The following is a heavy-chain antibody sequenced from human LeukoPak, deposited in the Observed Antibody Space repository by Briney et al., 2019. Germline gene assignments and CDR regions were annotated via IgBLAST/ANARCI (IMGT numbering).Heavy chain of an antibody. Sequence: GEPLKISCKGSGYIFTSHWIGWVRQMPGKGLEWMGIIYPGDSDTRYSPSSQGQVTISVDKSTSTAYLQWSSLKASDTAIYYCGRQGSIGFDFWGQGTLVTVSS. J-gene: IGHJ4*02. CDR3: GRQGSIGFDF. CDR2: IYPGDSDT. CDR1: GYIFTSHW. D-gene: IGHD3-3*02. V-gene: IGHV5-51*01.